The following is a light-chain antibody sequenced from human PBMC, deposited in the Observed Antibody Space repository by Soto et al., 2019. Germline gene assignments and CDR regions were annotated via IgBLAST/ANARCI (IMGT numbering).Light chain of an antibody. CDR1: SSNIGNNY. J-gene: IGLJ2*01. V-gene: IGLV1-51*01. Sequence: QSVLTQPPSVSAAPGQKVTISGSGSSSNIGNNYVSWYQQLPGTAPKLLIYDNNKRPSGIPDRFSRSKSGTSATLGITGLQTGDEADYYCGAWDSSLSAGVFGGGTKVTVL. CDR3: GAWDSSLSAGV. CDR2: DNN.